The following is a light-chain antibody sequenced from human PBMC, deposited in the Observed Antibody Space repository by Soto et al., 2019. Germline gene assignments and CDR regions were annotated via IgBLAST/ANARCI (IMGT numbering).Light chain of an antibody. Sequence: QSALTQPASVSGSPGQSITISCTGTSGDVGGYNYVSWYQQHPGKAPKLMIFEVSNRPSGVSDRFSGSKSGNTASLTISGLQAEDEADYYCNSYTNSSAVVFGGGTKVTVL. CDR2: EVS. J-gene: IGLJ2*01. CDR3: NSYTNSSAVV. CDR1: SGDVGGYNY. V-gene: IGLV2-14*01.